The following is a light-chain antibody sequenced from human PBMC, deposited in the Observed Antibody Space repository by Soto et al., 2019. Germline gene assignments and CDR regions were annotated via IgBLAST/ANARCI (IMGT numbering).Light chain of an antibody. CDR2: GAS. J-gene: IGKJ2*01. CDR3: EQYGSSPPYT. V-gene: IGKV3-20*01. CDR1: QSVSSSY. Sequence: EIVLTQSPGTLSLSPGERATLSCRASQSVSSSYLAWYQQKPGQAPRLLIYGASSRSTGLPDGFSGSGSGTDFTTTISRLEPEDVAVYYCEQYGSSPPYTFGQGTKVEIK.